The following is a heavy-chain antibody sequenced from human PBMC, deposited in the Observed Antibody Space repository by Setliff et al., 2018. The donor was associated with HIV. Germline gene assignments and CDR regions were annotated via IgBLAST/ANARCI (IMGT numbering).Heavy chain of an antibody. J-gene: IGHJ6*03. V-gene: IGHV3-23*01. D-gene: IGHD2-15*01. CDR3: AKHECSGGCYYYMDV. CDR1: GFNFMFFA. CDR2: ISGSNSRT. Sequence: GGSLRLSCTAPGFNFMFFAMSWVRQAPGKGLEWVSGISGSNSRTDYVDSVKGRFTISRDKSKNALYLQLNSLRAEDTAVYYCAKHECSGGCYYYMDVWGKGIMVTVSS.